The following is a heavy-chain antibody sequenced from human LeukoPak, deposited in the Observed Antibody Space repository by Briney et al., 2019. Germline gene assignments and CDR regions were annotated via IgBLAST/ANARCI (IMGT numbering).Heavy chain of an antibody. J-gene: IGHJ4*01. CDR2: IYHSGRT. CDR1: XYSISSGDY. D-gene: IGHD3-3*01. CDR3: XXVXXXGXXWXXYXXXXXY. V-gene: IGHV4-38-2*02. Sequence: CTXSXYSISSGDYWGWIRQPPGKGLEWIGSIYHSGRTYYNPSLKSRVTISVDTSKNQVSLILTSVTAADRAVYYCXXVXXXGXXWXXYXXXXXYWGXXXLVTVSS.